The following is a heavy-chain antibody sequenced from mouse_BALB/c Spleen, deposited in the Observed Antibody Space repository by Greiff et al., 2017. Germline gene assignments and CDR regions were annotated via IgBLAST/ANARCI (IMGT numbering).Heavy chain of an antibody. CDR1: GFSLSRYS. D-gene: IGHD2-4*01. Sequence: VKLVESGPGLVAPSQSLSITCTVSGFSLSRYSVHWVRQPPGKGLERLGMIWGGGSTDYNSALKSRLSISKDNSKSQVFLKMNSLQTDDTAMYYCAPGDDYDRFAYWGQGTLVTVSA. CDR3: APGDDYDRFAY. V-gene: IGHV2-6-4*01. CDR2: IWGGGST. J-gene: IGHJ3*01.